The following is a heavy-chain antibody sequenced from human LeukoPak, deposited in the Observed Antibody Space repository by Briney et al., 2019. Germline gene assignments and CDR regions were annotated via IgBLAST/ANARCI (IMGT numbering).Heavy chain of an antibody. CDR1: GFTFSSYA. CDR2: IRYDANIK. J-gene: IGHJ4*02. Sequence: HPGGSLRLSCAASGFTFSSYAIHWVRQAPGNGLVWVAFIRYDANIKNYADSVKGRFTISRDNTKNTLYLQMNSLRAEDTALYYCAKGHSSSWSFFDYWGQGTLVTVSS. D-gene: IGHD6-13*01. CDR3: AKGHSSSWSFFDY. V-gene: IGHV3-30*02.